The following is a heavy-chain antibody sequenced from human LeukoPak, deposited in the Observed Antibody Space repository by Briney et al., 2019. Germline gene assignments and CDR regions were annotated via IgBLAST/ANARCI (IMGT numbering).Heavy chain of an antibody. J-gene: IGHJ6*03. Sequence: ASVKVSCKASGYTFTSYGISWVRQAPGQGLEWMGWISAYNGNTNYAQKLQXRVTMTTDTSTSTAYMELRSLRSDDTAVYYCAXLLTRAVHDTSVYYMDVWGKGTTVTVSS. D-gene: IGHD3-22*01. V-gene: IGHV1-18*01. CDR2: ISAYNGNT. CDR3: AXLLTRAVHDTSVYYMDV. CDR1: GYTFTSYG.